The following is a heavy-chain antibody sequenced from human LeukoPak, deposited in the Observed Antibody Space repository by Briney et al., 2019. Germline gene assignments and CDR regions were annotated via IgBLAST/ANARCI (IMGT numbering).Heavy chain of an antibody. CDR3: ARGLSWYVY. CDR2: INHSGST. CDR1: GGSFSSYY. Sequence: SETLSLTCAVYGGSFSSYYWSWIRQPPGKGLEWIGEINHSGSTNYNPSLKSRVTISVDTSKNQFSLKLSSVTAADTAVYYCARGLSWYVYWGQGTLVTVSS. J-gene: IGHJ4*02. D-gene: IGHD6-13*01. V-gene: IGHV4-34*01.